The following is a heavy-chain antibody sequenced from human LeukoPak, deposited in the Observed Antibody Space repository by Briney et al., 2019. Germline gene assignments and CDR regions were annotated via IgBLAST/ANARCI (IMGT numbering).Heavy chain of an antibody. CDR2: IRSKAYGGTT. V-gene: IGHV3-49*04. CDR1: GFTFDDYA. Sequence: GGSLRLSCTASGFTFDDYAMTWVRQAPGKGLECIGFIRSKAYGGTTEYATSVKGRFTISRDDSKSIAYLQMNSLRAEDTAVYYCAKGSAWGTGTTYYWGQGTLVTVSS. J-gene: IGHJ4*02. D-gene: IGHD1-7*01. CDR3: AKGSAWGTGTTYY.